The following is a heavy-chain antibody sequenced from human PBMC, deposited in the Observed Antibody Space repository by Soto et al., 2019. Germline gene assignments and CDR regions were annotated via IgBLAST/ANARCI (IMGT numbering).Heavy chain of an antibody. CDR1: GYTFTSYG. D-gene: IGHD3-10*01. CDR3: ARVELYYYCSGSYREVGLHDY. V-gene: IGHV1-18*01. CDR2: ISAYNGNT. J-gene: IGHJ4*02. Sequence: QVQLVQSGAEVKKPGASVKVSCKASGYTFTSYGISWVRQAPGQGLEWMGWISAYNGNTNYAQKLQGRVTMTTDTSQSTAYMELRSLRSDDTAVYYCARVELYYYCSGSYREVGLHDYWGQGTLVTGSS.